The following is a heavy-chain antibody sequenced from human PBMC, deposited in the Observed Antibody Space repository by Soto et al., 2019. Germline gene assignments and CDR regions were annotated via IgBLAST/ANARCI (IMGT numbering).Heavy chain of an antibody. CDR3: ATIAVFRGVGY. CDR2: ISTSGSTI. CDR1: GFTFSSYE. D-gene: IGHD6-19*01. J-gene: IGHJ4*02. Sequence: EVQLVESGGGLVQPGGSLRLSCAASGFTFSSYEMNWVRQAPGKGLEWLSYISTSGSTIYYAASVKGRFTISRDNAKNSLYLQMNSLRAEDTAVYYCATIAVFRGVGYWGPGTMVTVAA. V-gene: IGHV3-48*03.